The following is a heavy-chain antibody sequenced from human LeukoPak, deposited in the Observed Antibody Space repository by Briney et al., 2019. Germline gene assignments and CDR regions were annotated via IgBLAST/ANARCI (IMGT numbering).Heavy chain of an antibody. J-gene: IGHJ6*02. Sequence: GFXXXXYAMSXVRQAPGKGXEWVSAISGSGGSTYYADSVKGRFTISRDNAKNSLYLQMNSLRAEDTTVYYCARGPAMYYYDSSGYYYYYYGMDVWGQGTTVTVSS. CDR3: ARGPAMYYYDSSGYYYYYYGMDV. V-gene: IGHV3-23*01. CDR2: ISGSGGST. CDR1: GFXXXXYA. D-gene: IGHD3-22*01.